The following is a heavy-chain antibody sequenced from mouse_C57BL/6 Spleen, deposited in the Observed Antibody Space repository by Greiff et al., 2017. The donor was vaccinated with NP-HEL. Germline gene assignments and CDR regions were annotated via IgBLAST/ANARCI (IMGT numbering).Heavy chain of an antibody. CDR2: IYPGSGNT. CDR3: AREATVAPYAMDY. J-gene: IGHJ4*01. D-gene: IGHD1-1*01. Sequence: VQLQESGAELVRPGASVKLSCKASGYTFTDYYINWVKQRPGQGLEWIARIYPGSGNTYYNEKFKGKATLTAEKSSSTAYMQLSSLTSEDSAVYFCAREATVAPYAMDYWGQGTSVTVSS. CDR1: GYTFTDYY. V-gene: IGHV1-76*01.